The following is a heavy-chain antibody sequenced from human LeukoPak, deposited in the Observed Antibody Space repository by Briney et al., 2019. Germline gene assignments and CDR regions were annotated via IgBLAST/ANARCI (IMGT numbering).Heavy chain of an antibody. CDR2: INPNSGGT. Sequence: ASVKVSCKGSGYTFTGYYMHWVRQAPGQGLEWMGWINPNSGGTNYAQKFQGRVTMTRDTSISTAYMELSRLRSDDTAVYYCARGYCSSTSCYAGDYWGQGTLVTVSS. D-gene: IGHD2-2*01. CDR3: ARGYCSSTSCYAGDY. J-gene: IGHJ4*02. V-gene: IGHV1-2*02. CDR1: GYTFTGYY.